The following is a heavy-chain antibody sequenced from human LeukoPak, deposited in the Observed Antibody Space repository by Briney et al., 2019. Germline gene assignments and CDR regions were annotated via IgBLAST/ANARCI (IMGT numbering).Heavy chain of an antibody. J-gene: IGHJ4*02. CDR3: ARSLAVADEY. CDR2: ISASNVNT. Sequence: GASVKVSCKTFGYTFTSYGIHWVRQAPGQGLEWMGWISASNVNTNYAQNFQGRLTMTTDTSTSTAYMELRSLRSDDTAVYYCARSLAVADEYWGQGTLVTVSS. D-gene: IGHD6-19*01. V-gene: IGHV1-18*01. CDR1: GYTFTSYG.